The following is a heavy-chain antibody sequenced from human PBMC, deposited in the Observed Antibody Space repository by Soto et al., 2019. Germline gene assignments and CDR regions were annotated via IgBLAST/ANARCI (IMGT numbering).Heavy chain of an antibody. D-gene: IGHD4-17*01. J-gene: IGHJ6*02. Sequence: QVQLVQSGAEVKKPGSSVKVSCKASGGTLSNYGISWVRQAPGQGLEWMGGIIPVFGTANYAQKLQGRVTITADESTTTVYMDVSSRRSDDTAVYYCARGDATKIVVTTYYGMDVWGQGTTVTVSS. CDR3: ARGDATKIVVTTYYGMDV. CDR2: IIPVFGTA. V-gene: IGHV1-69*12. CDR1: GGTLSNYG.